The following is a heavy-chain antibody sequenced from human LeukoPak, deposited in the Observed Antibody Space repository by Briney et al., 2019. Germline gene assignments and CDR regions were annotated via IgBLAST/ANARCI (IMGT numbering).Heavy chain of an antibody. Sequence: GGSLRLSCAASGFTFDDYAMHWVRQAPGKGLEWVSGISWNSGSIGYADSVKGRFTISRDNAKNSLYLQMNSLRAEDTAVYYCAKDGYCSSTSCYTEVHYGMDVWGQGTTVTVSS. CDR2: ISWNSGSI. D-gene: IGHD2-2*02. J-gene: IGHJ6*02. V-gene: IGHV3-9*01. CDR1: GFTFDDYA. CDR3: AKDGYCSSTSCYTEVHYGMDV.